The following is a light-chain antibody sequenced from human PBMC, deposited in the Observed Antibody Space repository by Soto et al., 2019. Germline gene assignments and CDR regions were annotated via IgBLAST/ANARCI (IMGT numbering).Light chain of an antibody. CDR2: GAS. V-gene: IGKV3-20*01. CDR1: QSVSNNY. Sequence: EIVLTQSPGTLSLSPGERATLSCRASQSVSNNYLAWYQQKPGQGPRLLIYGASSRATGIPDRFSGSGSGTDFTLTISRLEPEDFEVYYCQQYGNPPQTFGQGTKVDIK. J-gene: IGKJ1*01. CDR3: QQYGNPPQT.